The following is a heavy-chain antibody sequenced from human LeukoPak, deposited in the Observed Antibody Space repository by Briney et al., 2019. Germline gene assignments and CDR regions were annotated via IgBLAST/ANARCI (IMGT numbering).Heavy chain of an antibody. J-gene: IGHJ6*03. V-gene: IGHV4-61*02. CDR1: GGSISSGSYY. CDR2: IYTSGST. Sequence: PSETLSLTCTVSGGSISSGSYYWSWIRQPAGKGLEWIGRIYTSGSTNYNPSLKSRVTMSVDTSKNQFSLKLSFVTAADTAVYYCARVACGGDCRDHYYYYYMDVWGKGSTVTISS. CDR3: ARVACGGDCRDHYYYYYMDV. D-gene: IGHD2-21*02.